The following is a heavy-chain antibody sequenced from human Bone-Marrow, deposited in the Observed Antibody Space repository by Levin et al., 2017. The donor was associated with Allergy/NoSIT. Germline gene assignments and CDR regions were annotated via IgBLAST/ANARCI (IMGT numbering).Heavy chain of an antibody. CDR2: IFYTGRA. J-gene: IGHJ3*02. V-gene: IGHV4-30-4*01. Sequence: SETLSLTCSVSGGYISSGNYFWTWIRQPPGKGLEWIGYIFYTGRAYYNPSLLSRVTILVDTSTNQFSLNLGSVTAADTAVYYCARASSGGRYCSSTSCHPAFDIWGPGTMVTVSS. CDR3: ARASSGGRYCSSTSCHPAFDI. CDR1: GGYISSGNYF. D-gene: IGHD2-2*01.